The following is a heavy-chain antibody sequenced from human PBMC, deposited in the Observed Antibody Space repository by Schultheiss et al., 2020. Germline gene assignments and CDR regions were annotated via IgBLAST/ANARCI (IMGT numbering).Heavy chain of an antibody. CDR1: GFTFSTYA. J-gene: IGHJ6*02. CDR3: ARDLACGDYGDYPRLCPMDV. V-gene: IGHV3-21*04. Sequence: GGSLRLSCAASGFTFSTYAMIWVRQAPLLEWVSTISGSRGSTYYADSVKGRFTISRDNAKNSLYLQMNSLRAEDTAVYYCARDLACGDYGDYPRLCPMDVWGQGTTVTVSS. CDR2: ISGSRGST. D-gene: IGHD4-17*01.